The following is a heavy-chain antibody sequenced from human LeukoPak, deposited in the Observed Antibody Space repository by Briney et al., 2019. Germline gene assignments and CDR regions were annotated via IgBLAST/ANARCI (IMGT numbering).Heavy chain of an antibody. V-gene: IGHV4-34*01. Sequence: SDTLSLTCAVYGGSFSGYYWSWIRQPPGKGLEWIGEIENSGSTNYNPSLKSRVTLSVDTSKNQFSLKLSSVTAADTAVYYCARVSPSVTTWVSRRNYFDYWGQGTLVTVSS. CDR3: ARVSPSVTTWVSRRNYFDY. CDR1: GGSFSGYY. CDR2: IENSGST. D-gene: IGHD4-17*01. J-gene: IGHJ4*02.